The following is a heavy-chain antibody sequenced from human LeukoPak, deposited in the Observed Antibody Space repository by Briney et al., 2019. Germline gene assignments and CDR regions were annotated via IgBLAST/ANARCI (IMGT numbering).Heavy chain of an antibody. CDR3: ARSSREYQLPAWRV. CDR1: VYTFTGYY. D-gene: IGHD2-2*01. V-gene: IGHV1-2*02. J-gene: IGHJ4*02. CDR2: INPNSGGT. Sequence: ASVKVSCKASVYTFTGYYMHWVRQAPGQGLEWMGWINPNSGGTNYAQKFQGRVTKNRDTSISTAYMELSRLRSDDTAVYYCARSSREYQLPAWRVWGQGTLVTVSS.